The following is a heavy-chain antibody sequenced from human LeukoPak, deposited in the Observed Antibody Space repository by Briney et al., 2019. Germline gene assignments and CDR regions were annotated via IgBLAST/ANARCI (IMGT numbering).Heavy chain of an antibody. CDR3: ARLGYSYGLYYFDF. CDR2: ISAYNGNT. J-gene: IGHJ4*02. D-gene: IGHD5-18*01. Sequence: GASVKVSCKASGYTFTSCGLSWVRQAPGQGLEWMGWISAYNGNTNYAQKLQGRVTMTTDTSTSTAYMELRNLRSDDTAVYYCARLGYSYGLYYFDFWGQGTLVTVSS. CDR1: GYTFTSCG. V-gene: IGHV1-18*01.